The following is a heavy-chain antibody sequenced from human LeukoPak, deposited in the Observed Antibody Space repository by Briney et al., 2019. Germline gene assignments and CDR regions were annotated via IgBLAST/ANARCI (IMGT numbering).Heavy chain of an antibody. Sequence: PSETLSLTCTVSGGSISSGDYYWSWIRQPPGKGLEWIGYIYYSGSTYYNPSLKSRVTISVDTSKNQFSLKLSSVTAADTAVDYCASLYGSGSSKIDYWGQGTLVTVSS. V-gene: IGHV4-30-4*01. D-gene: IGHD3-10*01. CDR3: ASLYGSGSSKIDY. CDR2: IYYSGST. J-gene: IGHJ4*02. CDR1: GGSISSGDYY.